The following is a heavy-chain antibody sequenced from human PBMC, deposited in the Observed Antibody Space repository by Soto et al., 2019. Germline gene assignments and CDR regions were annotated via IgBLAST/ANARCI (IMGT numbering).Heavy chain of an antibody. CDR1: GFTFSSYA. D-gene: IGHD4-17*01. J-gene: IGHJ4*02. CDR3: ATLGGDPRSYYFDY. V-gene: IGHV3-23*01. Sequence: PGGSLRLSCAASGFTFSSYAMSWVRQAPGKGLEWVSAISGSGGSTYYADSVKGRFTISRDNSKNTLYLQMNSLRAEDTAVYYCATLGGDPRSYYFDYWGQGTLVTVSS. CDR2: ISGSGGST.